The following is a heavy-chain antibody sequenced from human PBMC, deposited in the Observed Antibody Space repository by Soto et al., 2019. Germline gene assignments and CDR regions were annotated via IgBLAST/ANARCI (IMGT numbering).Heavy chain of an antibody. CDR2: IWYDGSNK. Sequence: GGSLRLSCAASGFTFSSYGMHWVRQAPGKGLEWVAVIWYDGSNKYYVDSVKGRFTISSDNSKITLYLQMNSLRAEDTALYYCARQIDKGDFWSGYYLFDYWGQGTLVTVSS. CDR3: ARQIDKGDFWSGYYLFDY. V-gene: IGHV3-33*01. CDR1: GFTFSSYG. D-gene: IGHD3-3*01. J-gene: IGHJ4*02.